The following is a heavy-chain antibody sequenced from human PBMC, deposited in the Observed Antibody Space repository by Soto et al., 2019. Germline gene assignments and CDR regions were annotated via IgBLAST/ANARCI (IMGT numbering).Heavy chain of an antibody. CDR1: GGSVSSGTFY. J-gene: IGHJ4*02. D-gene: IGHD2-2*01. V-gene: IGHV4-61*01. Sequence: SETLSLTCTVSGGSVSSGTFYCSWIRQPPGKGLEWIGYIYYTVSTTYNPSLKSRVTMSADTSQNQFSLRLSSVTAADTAVYYCARGYCTSTSCSIFNYWGQGTKVTVSS. CDR3: ARGYCTSTSCSIFNY. CDR2: IYYTVST.